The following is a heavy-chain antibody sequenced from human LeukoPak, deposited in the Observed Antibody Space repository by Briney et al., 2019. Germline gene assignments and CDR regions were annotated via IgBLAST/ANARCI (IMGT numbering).Heavy chain of an antibody. D-gene: IGHD3-3*01. J-gene: IGHJ4*02. CDR3: ARVNDYWSGYPLDY. Sequence: PSETLSLTCTVSGGSVSSGSYYWSWIRQPPGKGLEWIGYIYYSGSTNYNPSLKSRVTISVDTFKDQFSLKLSSVTAADTAVYYCARVNDYWSGYPLDYWGQGTLVTVSS. V-gene: IGHV4-61*01. CDR2: IYYSGST. CDR1: GGSVSSGSYY.